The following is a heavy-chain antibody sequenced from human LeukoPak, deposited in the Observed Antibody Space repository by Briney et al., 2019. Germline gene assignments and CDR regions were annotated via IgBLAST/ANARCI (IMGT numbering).Heavy chain of an antibody. CDR1: GYTFTSYG. D-gene: IGHD1-14*01. Sequence: ASVKVSCKASGYTFTSYGLNWVRQAPGQGLEWMGWISAYNVNTNYAQKLQGRVTMTTDTSTSTAYMELRSLRSDDTAVYYCGSGIWLDYWGQGTLVTVSS. V-gene: IGHV1-18*01. J-gene: IGHJ4*02. CDR3: GSGIWLDY. CDR2: ISAYNVNT.